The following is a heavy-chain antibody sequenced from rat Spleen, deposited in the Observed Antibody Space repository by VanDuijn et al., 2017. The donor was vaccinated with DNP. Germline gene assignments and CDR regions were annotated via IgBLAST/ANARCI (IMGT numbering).Heavy chain of an antibody. Sequence: EVQLVESGGGLVQPGRSLNLSCAASGFTFSDYYMAWVRQAPTKGLEWVASISYDGGSTSYRESVKGRFTIPRDNAKSTLYLQMDSLRSEDTATYFCVREVYYYFDNWGQGVMVTVSS. CDR1: GFTFSDYY. CDR2: ISYDGGST. J-gene: IGHJ2*01. CDR3: VREVYYYFDN. D-gene: IGHD1-2*01. V-gene: IGHV5-20*01.